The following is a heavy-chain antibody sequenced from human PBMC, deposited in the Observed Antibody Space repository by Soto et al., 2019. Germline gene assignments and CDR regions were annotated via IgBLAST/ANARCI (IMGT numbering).Heavy chain of an antibody. J-gene: IGHJ3*01. CDR2: IHSDGSST. CDR3: ARGQWGAFDL. Sequence: DGQLVESGGGSVQPGGSLSLSCAATGFTFSYYWMHWVRQAPRKGLVWVSRIHSDGSSTTDADSVKGRFTISRDNAKNTLYLQMNSLRAEDTAVYYCARGQWGAFDLWGQGTMVTVAS. D-gene: IGHD1-26*01. V-gene: IGHV3-74*01. CDR1: GFTFSYYW.